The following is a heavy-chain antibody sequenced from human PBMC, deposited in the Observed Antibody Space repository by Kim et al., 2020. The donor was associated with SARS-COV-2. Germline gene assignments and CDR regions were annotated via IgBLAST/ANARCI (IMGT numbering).Heavy chain of an antibody. D-gene: IGHD3-22*01. CDR3: ARAPSPYDSSGYYYSTGY. CDR1: GGTFSSYA. J-gene: IGHJ4*01. CDR2: IIPIFGTA. Sequence: SVKVSCKASGGTFSSYAISWVRQAPGQGLEWMGGIIPIFGTANYAQKFQGRVTITADESTSTAYMELSSLRSEDTAVYYCARAPSPYDSSGYYYSTGYWGQGTMVTVAS. V-gene: IGHV1-69*13.